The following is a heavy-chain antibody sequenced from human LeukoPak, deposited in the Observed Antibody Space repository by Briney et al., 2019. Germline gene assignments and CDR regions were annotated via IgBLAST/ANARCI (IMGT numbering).Heavy chain of an antibody. CDR2: IFHSGAT. CDR1: GDSISSSNW. D-gene: IGHD3-22*01. Sequence: PSETLSLTCAVSGDSISSSNWWSWVRQPPGKGLEWIGEIFHSGATNYNPSLKSRVTILVDKSKNQFSLKLSSVTAADTAAYYCAKDRAYDSSGYYRLGYWGQGTLVTVSS. J-gene: IGHJ4*02. V-gene: IGHV4-4*02. CDR3: AKDRAYDSSGYYRLGY.